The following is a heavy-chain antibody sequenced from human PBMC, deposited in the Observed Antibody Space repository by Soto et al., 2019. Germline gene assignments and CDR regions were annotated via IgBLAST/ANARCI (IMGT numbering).Heavy chain of an antibody. V-gene: IGHV4-59*01. CDR3: ARVQSTSWGYYYAVDV. CDR1: GGSISSYY. CDR2: ISYSGST. Sequence: QVQLQESGPGLVKPSETLSLTCRISGGSISSYYWNWIRQAPGKGLEWIGFISYSGSTNYNPALPSRVTISVDTSKDQFSLRLNSVTAADTAVYYCARVQSTSWGYYYAVDVWGQGTTVTVSS. J-gene: IGHJ6*01. D-gene: IGHD2-2*01.